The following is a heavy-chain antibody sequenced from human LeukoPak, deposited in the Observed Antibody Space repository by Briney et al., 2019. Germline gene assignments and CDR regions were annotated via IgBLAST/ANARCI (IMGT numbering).Heavy chain of an antibody. V-gene: IGHV3-66*02. J-gene: IGHJ4*02. Sequence: PGGSLRLSCAASGFTSSSNYMSWVRQAPGKGLEWVSVIHSTGTTYYADSVKGRFTISRDNSKNTVYLQMNSLRPEDTAVFYCARISPNSVMGYFDYWGQGTLVTVSS. CDR1: GFTSSSNY. CDR2: IHSTGTT. CDR3: ARISPNSVMGYFDY. D-gene: IGHD1-1*01.